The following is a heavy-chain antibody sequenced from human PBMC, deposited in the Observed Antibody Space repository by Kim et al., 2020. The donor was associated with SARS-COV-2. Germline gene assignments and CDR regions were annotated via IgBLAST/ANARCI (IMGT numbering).Heavy chain of an antibody. D-gene: IGHD4-17*01. V-gene: IGHV3-7*03. CDR2: EK. Sequence: EKYYVDSVKGRFTISRDNAKNSRYLQMNSLRAEDTAVYYCARVTTWGYYYGMDVWGQGTTVTVSS. CDR3: ARVTTWGYYYGMDV. J-gene: IGHJ6*02.